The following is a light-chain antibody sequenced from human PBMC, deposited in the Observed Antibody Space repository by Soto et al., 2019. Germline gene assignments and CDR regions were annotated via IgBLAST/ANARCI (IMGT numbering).Light chain of an antibody. J-gene: IGKJ4*01. CDR2: AAS. V-gene: IGKV1-9*01. CDR1: QGIISY. CDR3: QQFNSSPLT. Sequence: DIQLTQSPSFLSASVGDRVTITCRASQGIISYLTWYQQKPGKSPKLLIYAASTLQSGVPSRFSGSGSETEFTLTISSLQPEDFATYYCQQFNSSPLTFGGGTKVEIK.